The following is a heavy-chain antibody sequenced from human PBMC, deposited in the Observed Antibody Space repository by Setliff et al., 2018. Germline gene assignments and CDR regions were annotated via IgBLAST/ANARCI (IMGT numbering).Heavy chain of an antibody. D-gene: IGHD3-10*01. CDR1: GGSISSSSYY. J-gene: IGHJ3*02. V-gene: IGHV4-39*07. CDR3: AGPGFGEIDHDAFDI. Sequence: PSETLSLTCTVSGGSISSSSYYWGWIRQPPGKGLEWIGSIYYSGSTYYNPSLKSRVTISVDTSKNQFSLKLSSVTAADTAVYYCAGPGFGEIDHDAFDIWGQGTMVTVSS. CDR2: IYYSGST.